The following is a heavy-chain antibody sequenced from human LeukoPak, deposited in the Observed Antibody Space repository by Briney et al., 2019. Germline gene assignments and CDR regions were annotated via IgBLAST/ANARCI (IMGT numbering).Heavy chain of an antibody. CDR2: IYYSGHT. J-gene: IGHJ3*02. CDR3: ARHYSYSSSDAFDI. D-gene: IGHD6-6*01. V-gene: IGHV4-39*01. Sequence: SETLSLTCTVSGGSVSSANYYWAWIRQPPRKGLEWITSIYYSGHTYYNPSLKSPVSTSVDTSKNQFFLHLSSVTAADTAVYYCARHYSYSSSDAFDIWGQGTMVTVSS. CDR1: GGSVSSANYY.